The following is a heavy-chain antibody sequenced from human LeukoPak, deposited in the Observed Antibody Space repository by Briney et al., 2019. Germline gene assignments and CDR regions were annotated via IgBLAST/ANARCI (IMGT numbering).Heavy chain of an antibody. Sequence: WGSLRLSCAAAGFTFSHYGMHWVRQAPGKELAWVAVICSDGTNQYYADSVKGRFTISRDDSGNTVYLQMNSLRPEDTGVYYCAKDAQRGFDYSNSLESWGQGTPVTVST. V-gene: IGHV3-33*06. CDR1: GFTFSHYG. D-gene: IGHD4-11*01. J-gene: IGHJ5*01. CDR3: AKDAQRGFDYSNSLES. CDR2: ICSDGTNQ.